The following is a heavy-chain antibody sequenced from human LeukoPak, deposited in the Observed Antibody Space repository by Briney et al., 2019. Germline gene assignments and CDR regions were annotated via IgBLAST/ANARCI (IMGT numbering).Heavy chain of an antibody. J-gene: IGHJ5*02. CDR1: GGTFSSYA. Sequence: GSSVKASCKASGGTFSSYAISWVRQAPGQGLEWMGWISGYNGNTDYAQKFQGRVTMTTETSTTTAYMELRSLRSDDTAVYYCARDHGRYLVRDNWFDPWGQGTLVTVSS. CDR3: ARDHGRYLVRDNWFDP. CDR2: ISGYNGNT. V-gene: IGHV1-18*01. D-gene: IGHD3-10*01.